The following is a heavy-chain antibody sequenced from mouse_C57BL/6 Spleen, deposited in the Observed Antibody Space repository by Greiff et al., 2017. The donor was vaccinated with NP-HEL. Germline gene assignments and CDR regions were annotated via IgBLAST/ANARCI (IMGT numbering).Heavy chain of an antibody. CDR1: GYSITSGYD. D-gene: IGHD3-2*02. V-gene: IGHV3-1*01. Sequence: EVKVVESGPGMVKPSQSLSLTCTVTGYSITSGYDWHWIRHFPGNKLEWMGYISYSGSTNYNPSLKSRISITHDTSKNHFFLKLNSVTTEDKATYYCARDSSAAWFAYWGQGTLVTVSA. CDR3: ARDSSAAWFAY. J-gene: IGHJ3*01. CDR2: ISYSGST.